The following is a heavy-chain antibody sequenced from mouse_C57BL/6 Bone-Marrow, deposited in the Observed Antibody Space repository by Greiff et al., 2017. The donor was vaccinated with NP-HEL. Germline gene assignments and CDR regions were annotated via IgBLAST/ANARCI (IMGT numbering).Heavy chain of an antibody. D-gene: IGHD2-3*01. V-gene: IGHV3-6*01. CDR2: ISYDGSN. CDR1: GYSITSGYY. J-gene: IGHJ1*03. Sequence: EVQLQQSGPGLVKPSQSLSLTCSVTGYSITSGYYWNWIRQFPGNKLEWMGYISYDGSNNYNPSLKNRISITRDTSKNQFFLKLNSVTTEDTATYYCARDGYYVDWYFDVWGTGTTVTVSS. CDR3: ARDGYYVDWYFDV.